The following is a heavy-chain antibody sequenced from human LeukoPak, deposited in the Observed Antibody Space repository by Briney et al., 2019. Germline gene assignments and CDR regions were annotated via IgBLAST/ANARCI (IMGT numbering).Heavy chain of an antibody. CDR3: ATADCSGGSCPIDV. Sequence: ASVKVSCKASGYTFTGYYMHWVRQAPGQGLEWMGWINPNSGGTNYAQKFQGWVTMTRDTSISPAYMELSRLRSDDTAVYYCATADCSGGSCPIDVWGKGTTVTVSS. CDR1: GYTFTGYY. V-gene: IGHV1-2*04. J-gene: IGHJ6*04. D-gene: IGHD2-15*01. CDR2: INPNSGGT.